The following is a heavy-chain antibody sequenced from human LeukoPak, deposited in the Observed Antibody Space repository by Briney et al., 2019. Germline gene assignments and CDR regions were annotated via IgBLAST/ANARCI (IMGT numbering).Heavy chain of an antibody. CDR2: INPNSGGT. J-gene: IGHJ6*03. Sequence: ASVKVSCKASGYTFTGYYMHWVRQAPGQGLEWMGWINPNSGGTNYAQEFQGRVTMTRDTSISTAYMELSRLRSDDTAVYYCASRAPKRFSEWLSPPSDYYYYYMDVWGKGTTVTVSS. CDR1: GYTFTGYY. V-gene: IGHV1-2*02. D-gene: IGHD3-3*01. CDR3: ASRAPKRFSEWLSPPSDYYYYYMDV.